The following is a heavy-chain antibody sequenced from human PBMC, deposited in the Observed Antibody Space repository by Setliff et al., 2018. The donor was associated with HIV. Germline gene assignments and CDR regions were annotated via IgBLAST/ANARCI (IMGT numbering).Heavy chain of an antibody. D-gene: IGHD3-22*01. V-gene: IGHV4-39*02. CDR1: GDSITSSNHY. Sequence: SETLSLTCTVSGDSITSSNHYWGWIRQPPGKGLEWIGAIHYGGNTHYNPSLKSRVSISVDTSKNQFSLNLNFVTAADTALYFCARDFSTYYSIDSWGQGTLVTVSS. CDR2: IHYGGNT. CDR3: ARDFSTYYSIDS. J-gene: IGHJ4*02.